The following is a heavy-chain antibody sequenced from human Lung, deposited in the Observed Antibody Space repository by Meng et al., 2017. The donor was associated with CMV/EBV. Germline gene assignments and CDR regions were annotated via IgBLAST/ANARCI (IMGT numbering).Heavy chain of an antibody. Sequence: GEXXKISCAASGFTFSSYAMSWVRQAPGKGLEWVSAISGSGGSTYYADSVKGRFTISRDNSKNTLYLQMNSLRAEDKAVYYCAKDRPMYYDFWSGLEYWGQGTXVTVSS. D-gene: IGHD3-3*01. CDR3: AKDRPMYYDFWSGLEY. J-gene: IGHJ4*02. CDR2: ISGSGGST. CDR1: GFTFSSYA. V-gene: IGHV3-23*01.